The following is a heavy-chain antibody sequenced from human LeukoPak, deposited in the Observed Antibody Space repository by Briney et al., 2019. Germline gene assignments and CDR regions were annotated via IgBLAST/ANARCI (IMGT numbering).Heavy chain of an antibody. J-gene: IGHJ5*02. Sequence: WGSLRLSCAASGFTFGSYEMNWVRQAPGKGLEWVSYISSSGSTIYYADSVKGRFTISRDNAKNSLYLQMNSLRAEDTAVYYCARVVGGTQWLRGEGWFDPWGQGTLVTVSS. V-gene: IGHV3-48*03. CDR1: GFTFGSYE. CDR3: ARVVGGTQWLRGEGWFDP. CDR2: ISSSGSTI. D-gene: IGHD5-12*01.